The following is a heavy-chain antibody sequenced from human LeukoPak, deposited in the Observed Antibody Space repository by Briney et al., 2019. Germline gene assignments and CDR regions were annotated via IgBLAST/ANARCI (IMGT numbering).Heavy chain of an antibody. D-gene: IGHD6-19*01. CDR3: ARLSGWPAYYMDV. Sequence: SETLSLTCTVSGGSTSSYYRSWIRQPPGKGLEWIGYIYYSGSTNYNPSLKSRVTISVDTSKNQFSLKLSSVTAADTAVYYCARLSGWPAYYMDVWGKGTTVTVSS. J-gene: IGHJ6*03. V-gene: IGHV4-59*08. CDR1: GGSTSSYY. CDR2: IYYSGST.